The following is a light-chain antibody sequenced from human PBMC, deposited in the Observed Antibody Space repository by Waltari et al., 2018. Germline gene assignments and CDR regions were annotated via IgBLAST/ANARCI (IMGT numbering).Light chain of an antibody. Sequence: QSVLTQPPSASGTPGQRVTISCSGSNSNVRVNPVNWYQQLSGAAPEVVIYSNDQRPSGVPARVSGAKSGTSASLAISGLQSEDEAHYYCAAWDDSLNAVVFGGGTKVTVL. J-gene: IGLJ2*01. CDR2: SND. CDR3: AAWDDSLNAVV. CDR1: NSNVRVNP. V-gene: IGLV1-44*01.